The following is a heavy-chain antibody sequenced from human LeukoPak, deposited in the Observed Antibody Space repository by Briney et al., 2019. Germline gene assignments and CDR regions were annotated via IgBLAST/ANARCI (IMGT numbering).Heavy chain of an antibody. CDR1: AFTFRNYA. CDR3: AWEQWSRHYFVY. CDR2: ISYDGSNK. J-gene: IGHJ4*02. Sequence: AGSLRLSSAAYAFTFRNYAMHRDRQAPGKGLEWVAVISYDGSNKYYADSVKGRFTISRDNSKNTLYLKMNSLSAEDTAVYYFAWEQWSRHYFVYWGQGTLVTVSS. V-gene: IGHV3-30-3*01. D-gene: IGHD6-19*01.